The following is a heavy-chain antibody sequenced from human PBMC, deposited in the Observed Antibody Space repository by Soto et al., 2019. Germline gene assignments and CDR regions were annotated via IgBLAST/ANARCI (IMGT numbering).Heavy chain of an antibody. J-gene: IGHJ5*02. Sequence: SETLSLTCTVSGGSISSYYWSWIRQPPGKGLEWIGYIYYSGSTNYNPSLKSRVTISVDTSKNQFSLKLSSVTAADTAVYYCAGSYYDILTGPAVSNWFDPWGQGTLVTVSS. CDR1: GGSISSYY. CDR3: AGSYYDILTGPAVSNWFDP. CDR2: IYYSGST. V-gene: IGHV4-59*12. D-gene: IGHD3-9*01.